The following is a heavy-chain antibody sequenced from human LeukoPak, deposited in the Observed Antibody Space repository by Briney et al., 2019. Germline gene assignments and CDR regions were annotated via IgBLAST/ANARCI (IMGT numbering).Heavy chain of an antibody. D-gene: IGHD3-10*01. V-gene: IGHV3-48*03. CDR1: GFSFSSDE. Sequence: LPGGSLRLSCAASGFSFSSDELNWVCQAPGKGLEWLSYISTSGRTTYYADSVKGRFTISRDNAKNSLYLQMSSLRAEDTAVYYCARDRTMVRGLANHFYGMDDWGQGTTVIVSS. CDR2: ISTSGRTT. CDR3: ARDRTMVRGLANHFYGMDD. J-gene: IGHJ6*02.